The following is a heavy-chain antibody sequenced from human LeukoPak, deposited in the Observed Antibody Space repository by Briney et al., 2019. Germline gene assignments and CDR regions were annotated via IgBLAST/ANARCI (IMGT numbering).Heavy chain of an antibody. CDR2: ITSSGGSL. CDR3: ARGGFFSDY. D-gene: IGHD2/OR15-2a*01. J-gene: IGHJ4*02. Sequence: GGSLRLSCAASGFTFSTYRMNWVRQAPGKGLEWVSYITSSGGSLYYADSVKGRFTISRDNAKNSLYLQMNSLGAEDTAVYYCARGGFFSDYWGQGTLVTVSS. CDR1: GFTFSTYR. V-gene: IGHV3-48*01.